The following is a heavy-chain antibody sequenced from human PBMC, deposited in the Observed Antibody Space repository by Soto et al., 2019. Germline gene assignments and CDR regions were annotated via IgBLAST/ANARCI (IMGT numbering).Heavy chain of an antibody. Sequence: QVQLVQSGAEVKKPGASVKVSCKASGYTFTGYYMHWVRQAPGQGLEWMGWINPNSGGTNYAQKFQGWVTMTRDTSISTAYMELSRLSSDDTAVYYCARALSSSRTARYYGMDVWGQGTTVTVSS. CDR1: GYTFTGYY. CDR3: ARALSSSRTARYYGMDV. D-gene: IGHD6-13*01. V-gene: IGHV1-2*04. J-gene: IGHJ6*02. CDR2: INPNSGGT.